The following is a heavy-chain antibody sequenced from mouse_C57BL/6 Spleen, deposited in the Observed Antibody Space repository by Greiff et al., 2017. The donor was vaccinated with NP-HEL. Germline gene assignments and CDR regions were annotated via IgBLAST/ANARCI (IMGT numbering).Heavy chain of an antibody. J-gene: IGHJ2*01. Sequence: VQLQQSGAELVKPGASVKLSCKASGYTFTSYWMHWVKQRPGRGLEWIGRIDPNSGGTKYNEKFKSKATLTVDKPSSTAYMQLSSLTSEDSAVYYCAREVLRSCYYFDYWGQGTTLTVSS. V-gene: IGHV1-72*01. CDR1: GYTFTSYW. D-gene: IGHD1-1*01. CDR3: AREVLRSCYYFDY. CDR2: IDPNSGGT.